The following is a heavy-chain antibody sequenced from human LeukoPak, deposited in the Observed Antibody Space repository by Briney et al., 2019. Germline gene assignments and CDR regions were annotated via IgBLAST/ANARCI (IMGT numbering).Heavy chain of an antibody. V-gene: IGHV1-2*02. CDR3: ARDFDYYYCSAFSNWFDP. J-gene: IGHJ5*01. D-gene: IGHD3-10*01. CDR2: INPNSGGT. Sequence: ASVKVSCKASGYTFTGYYMHWVRQAPGQGLEWMGWINPNSGGTNYAQKFQGRVTMTRDTSISTAYMELSRLRSDDTAVYYCARDFDYYYCSAFSNWFDPLGQGTLVTVSS. CDR1: GYTFTGYY.